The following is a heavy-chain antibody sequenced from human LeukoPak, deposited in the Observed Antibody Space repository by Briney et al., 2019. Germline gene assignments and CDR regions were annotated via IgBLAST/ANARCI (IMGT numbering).Heavy chain of an antibody. CDR3: ARDSSTAMVTGPNY. V-gene: IGHV3-7*01. J-gene: IGHJ4*02. CDR2: IKQDGSEK. D-gene: IGHD5-18*01. Sequence: PGGSLRLSYAASGFTFSSYWMSWVRQAPGKGLEWVANIKQDGSEKYYVDSVKGRFTISRDNAKNSLYLQMNSLRAEDTAVYYCARDSSTAMVTGPNYWGQGTLVTVSS. CDR1: GFTFSSYW.